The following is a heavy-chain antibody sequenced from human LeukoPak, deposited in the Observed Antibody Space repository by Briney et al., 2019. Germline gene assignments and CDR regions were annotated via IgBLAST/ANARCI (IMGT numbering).Heavy chain of an antibody. CDR1: GFTFSSYA. Sequence: GVSLRLSCAASGFTFSSYAMHWVRKAPGKGLEWVAVISYDGSNKYYADSVKGRFTISRDNSKNTLYLQMNSLRAEDTAVYYCARGRRITMVRGVPDYWGQGTLVTVSS. J-gene: IGHJ4*02. V-gene: IGHV3-30*04. CDR3: ARGRRITMVRGVPDY. CDR2: ISYDGSNK. D-gene: IGHD3-10*01.